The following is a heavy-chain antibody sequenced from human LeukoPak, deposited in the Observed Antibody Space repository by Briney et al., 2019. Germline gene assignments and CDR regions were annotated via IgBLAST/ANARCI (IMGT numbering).Heavy chain of an antibody. Sequence: SETLSLTCTVSGGSITNSSYYWGWFRQPPGKGLEWIGSMYWRGSNYNPSLKSRVSTSVDTSKNQFIMKLISVTAADTAVYYCARAAYCSTTTCPDAFDIWGQGTLVTVSS. CDR3: ARAAYCSTTTCPDAFDI. CDR2: MYWRGS. D-gene: IGHD2-2*01. V-gene: IGHV4-39*06. J-gene: IGHJ3*02. CDR1: GGSITNSSYY.